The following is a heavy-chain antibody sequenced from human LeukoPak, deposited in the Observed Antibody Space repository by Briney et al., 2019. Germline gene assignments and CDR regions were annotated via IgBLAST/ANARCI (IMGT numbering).Heavy chain of an antibody. CDR1: GGSISSYY. CDR3: ARGRSNRNWFDP. CDR2: IYTSGST. V-gene: IGHV4-4*07. D-gene: IGHD4-11*01. Sequence: SETLSLTCTVSGGSISSYYWSWIRQPAGKGLVWIGRIYTSGSTNYNPSLKSRVTMSVDTSKNQFSLKLSSVTAADTAVYYCARGRSNRNWFDPWGQGTQVTVSS. J-gene: IGHJ5*02.